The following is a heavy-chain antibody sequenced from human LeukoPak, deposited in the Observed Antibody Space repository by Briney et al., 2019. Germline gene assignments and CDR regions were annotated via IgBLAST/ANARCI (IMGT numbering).Heavy chain of an antibody. CDR3: ARHVRRTSHRYFDY. Sequence: SETLSLTCTVSGGSISNYYWSWIRQAPGKGLEWIGYISYSGSTNYNPSPKSRVTISLDTSKNQYSLKLSSVTAADTAVYYCARHVRRTSHRYFDYWGQGTPVTVSS. V-gene: IGHV4-59*08. CDR1: GGSISNYY. CDR2: ISYSGST. J-gene: IGHJ4*02.